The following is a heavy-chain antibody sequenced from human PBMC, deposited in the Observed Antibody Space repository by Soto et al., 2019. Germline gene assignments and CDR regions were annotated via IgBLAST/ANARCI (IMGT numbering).Heavy chain of an antibody. V-gene: IGHV1-18*01. D-gene: IGHD6-13*01. CDR1: GYTFTSYG. CDR3: ARSPIAAADWFDP. Sequence: ASVKVSCKASGYTFTSYGISWVRQAPGQGLEWMGWISAYNGNTNYAQKLQGRVTITRDTSASTAYMELSSLRSEDTAVYYCARSPIAAADWFDPWGQGTLVTVSS. CDR2: ISAYNGNT. J-gene: IGHJ5*02.